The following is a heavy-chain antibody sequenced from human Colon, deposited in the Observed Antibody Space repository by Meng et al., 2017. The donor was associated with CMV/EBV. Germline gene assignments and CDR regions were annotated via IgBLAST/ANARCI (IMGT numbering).Heavy chain of an antibody. D-gene: IGHD5-24*01. CDR2: IRFDGKDQ. Sequence: GESLKISCVASGFPFSSYGIHWVRQAPGKGLEWVAFIRFDGKDQYYSDSVKGRFTISRDNAMSTLYLQMDGLRPDDTAVYYCAKREASASLDYWGQGTLVTVSS. J-gene: IGHJ4*02. V-gene: IGHV3-30*02. CDR3: AKREASASLDY. CDR1: GFPFSSYG.